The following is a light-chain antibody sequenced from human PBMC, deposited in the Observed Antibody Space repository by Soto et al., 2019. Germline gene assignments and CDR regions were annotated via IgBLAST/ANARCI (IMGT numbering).Light chain of an antibody. V-gene: IGLV2-14*03. CDR3: SSYTASGGATYV. CDR2: DVG. CDR1: SSDVGGYNF. Sequence: QSALTQPASVSGSPGQSITISCTGTSSDVGGYNFVSWYQHHPGKAPKLMIYDVGNRPSGVSNRFSGSKSGNTASLTISGLQPEDESDYYCSSYTASGGATYVFGTGTKVTVL. J-gene: IGLJ1*01.